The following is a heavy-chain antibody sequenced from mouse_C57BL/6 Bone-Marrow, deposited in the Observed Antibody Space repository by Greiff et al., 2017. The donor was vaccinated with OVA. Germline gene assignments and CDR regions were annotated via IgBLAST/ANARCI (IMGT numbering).Heavy chain of an antibody. CDR3: AKETTVPSVAMDY. CDR1: GYAFSSYW. J-gene: IGHJ4*01. V-gene: IGHV1-80*01. D-gene: IGHD1-1*01. Sequence: VQLQESGAELVKPGASVKISCKASGYAFSSYWMNWVKQRPGKGLEWIGQIYPGDGDTNYNGKFKGKATLTADKSSSTAYMQLSSLTSEDSAVYFCAKETTVPSVAMDYWGQGTSVTVSS. CDR2: IYPGDGDT.